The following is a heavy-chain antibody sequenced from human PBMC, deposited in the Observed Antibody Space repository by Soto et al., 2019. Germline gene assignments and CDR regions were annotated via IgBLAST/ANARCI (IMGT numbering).Heavy chain of an antibody. Sequence: GGSLRLSCAASGFTFSSYAMSWVRQAPGKGLEWVSSISGSGGSTKYADSVKGRFTISRDNSKNTLYLQTNSLRADDTAVYYCAKGNTIFGPWGQGTLVTVSS. CDR3: AKGNTIFGP. D-gene: IGHD3-3*01. V-gene: IGHV3-23*01. J-gene: IGHJ5*02. CDR1: GFTFSSYA. CDR2: ISGSGGST.